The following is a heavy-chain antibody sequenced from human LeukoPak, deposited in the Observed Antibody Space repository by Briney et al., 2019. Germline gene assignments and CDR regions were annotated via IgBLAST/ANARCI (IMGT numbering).Heavy chain of an antibody. CDR1: GFTFSSYA. Sequence: PGGSLRLSCAASGFTFSSYAMHWVRQAPGKGLEWVAVISYDGSNKYYADSVKGRFTISRDNSKNTLYLQVNSLRAEDTAVYYCARRRVGPSWGVFDYWGQGTLVTVSS. CDR2: ISYDGSNK. D-gene: IGHD3-16*01. CDR3: ARRRVGPSWGVFDY. V-gene: IGHV3-30-3*01. J-gene: IGHJ4*02.